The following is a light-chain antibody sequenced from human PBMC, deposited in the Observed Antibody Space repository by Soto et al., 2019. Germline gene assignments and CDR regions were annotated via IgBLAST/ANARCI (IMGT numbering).Light chain of an antibody. Sequence: EIVLTQSLGTLSLSPGERATLSCRASQSVSDLYLAWYQQKPGRAPRLLIYGASNRASGIPARFSGSGSGTDFTLTVRRLEPEDFAVYYCQQFDGNSLCTFGQGTKVEVK. CDR1: QSVSDLY. CDR2: GAS. CDR3: QQFDGNSLCT. V-gene: IGKV3-20*01. J-gene: IGKJ1*01.